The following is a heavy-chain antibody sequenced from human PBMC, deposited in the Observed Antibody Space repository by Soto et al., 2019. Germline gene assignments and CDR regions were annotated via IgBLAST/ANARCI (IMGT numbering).Heavy chain of an antibody. CDR2: ISNNGDTT. D-gene: IGHD5-12*01. Sequence: GGSLRLSCTVSGFNFRSHPMQWVRLAQGRGLVFVADISNNGDTTWYADSVKGRFTISRDNSKNTLFFQMNSLRPEDTALYYCAKDHDEDFGYDLDYFDYWGRGTLVTVSS. CDR1: GFNFRSHP. CDR3: AKDHDEDFGYDLDYFDY. V-gene: IGHV3-64D*06. J-gene: IGHJ4*02.